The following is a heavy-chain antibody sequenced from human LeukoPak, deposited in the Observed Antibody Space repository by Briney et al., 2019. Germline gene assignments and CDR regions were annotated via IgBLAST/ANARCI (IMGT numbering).Heavy chain of an antibody. CDR1: GFTFNSYS. J-gene: IGHJ4*02. V-gene: IGHV3-21*01. CDR2: ISSSSSYI. D-gene: IGHD6-13*01. CDR3: ARPTAAAFVDY. Sequence: GGSLRLSCVASGFTFNSYSMNWVRQAPGKGLEWVSSISSSSSYIYYADSVKGRFTISRDNAKNSLYLQMNSLRAEDTAVYYCARPTAAAFVDYWGQGTLVTVSS.